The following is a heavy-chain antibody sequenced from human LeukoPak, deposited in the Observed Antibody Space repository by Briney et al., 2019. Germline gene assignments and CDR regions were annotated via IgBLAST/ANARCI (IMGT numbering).Heavy chain of an antibody. D-gene: IGHD3-10*01. Sequence: GGSLRLSCAASGFSVSSNYMSWVRQAPGKGLEWISVLYISGSTYYADSVKGRFTISRDNSKNTLFLQMNSLGAEDTAVYYCARLGYYGSGIGRVDYWGQGTLVTVSS. J-gene: IGHJ4*02. CDR1: GFSVSSNY. CDR2: LYISGST. V-gene: IGHV3-53*01. CDR3: ARLGYYGSGIGRVDY.